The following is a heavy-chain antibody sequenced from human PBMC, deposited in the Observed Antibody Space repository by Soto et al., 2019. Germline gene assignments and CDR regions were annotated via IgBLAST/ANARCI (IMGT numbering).Heavy chain of an antibody. Sequence: QVQLQESGPGLVKPSETLSLTCTVSGGSVSSESHYWSWIRQTPGKGLGWIGYIYYTGSTNYNPSLKGRVTKSVYTSRDQVALRLRSVTRADTAEYYCARDQYDFRSGYYYYAMEVWGQGTKVTVSS. CDR2: IYYTGST. D-gene: IGHD3-3*01. CDR3: ARDQYDFRSGYYYYAMEV. CDR1: GGSVSSESHY. V-gene: IGHV4-61*01. J-gene: IGHJ6*02.